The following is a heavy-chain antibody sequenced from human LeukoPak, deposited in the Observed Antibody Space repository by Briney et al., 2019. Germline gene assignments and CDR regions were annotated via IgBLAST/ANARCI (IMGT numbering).Heavy chain of an antibody. CDR3: ARLGEGDAFDI. CDR2: IIPIFGTA. V-gene: IGHV1-69*06. Sequence: SVKVSCEASGGTFSSYAISWVRQAPGQGLEWMGRIIPIFGTANYAQKFQGRVTITADKSTSTAYMELSSLRSEDTAVYYCARLGEGDAFDIWGQGTMVTVSS. D-gene: IGHD3-10*01. CDR1: GGTFSSYA. J-gene: IGHJ3*02.